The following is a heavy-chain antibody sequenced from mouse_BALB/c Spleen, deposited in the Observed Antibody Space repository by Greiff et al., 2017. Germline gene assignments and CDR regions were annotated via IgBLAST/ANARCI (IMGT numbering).Heavy chain of an antibody. D-gene: IGHD2-4*01. CDR1: GYTFTSYW. CDR3: ARTLLRQWFAY. J-gene: IGHJ3*01. Sequence: VQLQESGAELAKPGASVKMSCKASGYTFTSYWMHWVKQRPGQGLEWIGYINPSTGYTEYNQKFKDKATLTADKSSSTAYMQLSSLTSEDSAVYYCARTLLRQWFAYWGQGTLVTVSA. CDR2: INPSTGYT. V-gene: IGHV1-7*01.